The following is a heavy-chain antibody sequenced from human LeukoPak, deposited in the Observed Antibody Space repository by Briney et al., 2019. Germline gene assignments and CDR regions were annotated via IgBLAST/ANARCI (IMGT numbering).Heavy chain of an antibody. CDR3: AKAPTYYYDSSGYYPDY. J-gene: IGHJ4*02. V-gene: IGHV3-23*01. CDR1: GFTFSSYA. Sequence: GGSLRLSCAASGFTFSSYAMSWVRQAPGKGLEWVSAISGSGGSTYCADSVKGRFTISRDNSKNTLYLQMNSLRAEDTAVYYCAKAPTYYYDSSGYYPDYWGQGTLVTVSS. CDR2: ISGSGGST. D-gene: IGHD3-22*01.